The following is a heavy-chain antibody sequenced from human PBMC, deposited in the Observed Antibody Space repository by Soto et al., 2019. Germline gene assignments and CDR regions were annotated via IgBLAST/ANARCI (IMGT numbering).Heavy chain of an antibody. J-gene: IGHJ5*01. CDR1: GGSFSDYY. D-gene: IGHD3-10*01. Sequence: SETLSLTCGVYGGSFSDYYWNWIRQSPGKGLEWIGEINHRGSMNYNPALEGRVNISIDTSREQFSLNLTSVTAADTAVYYCARGGLGSYWNPIDLWGQGTLVTVSS. CDR3: ARGGLGSYWNPIDL. CDR2: INHRGSM. V-gene: IGHV4-34*01.